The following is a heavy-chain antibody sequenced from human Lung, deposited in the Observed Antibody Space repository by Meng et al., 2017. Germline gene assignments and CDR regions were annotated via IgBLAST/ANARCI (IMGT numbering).Heavy chain of an antibody. CDR2: INHSGST. D-gene: IGHD4-11*01. CDR3: ARGPTTMAHDFDY. V-gene: IGHV4-34*01. Sequence: QSRLQQCGDGLLTPSESLSLTCVVSGWSFSDYYWSWIRQPPGKGLEWIGEINHSGSTNYNPSLESRATISVDTSQNNLSLKLSSVTAADSAVYYCARGPTTMAHDFDYWGQGTLVTVSS. CDR1: GWSFSDYY. J-gene: IGHJ4*02.